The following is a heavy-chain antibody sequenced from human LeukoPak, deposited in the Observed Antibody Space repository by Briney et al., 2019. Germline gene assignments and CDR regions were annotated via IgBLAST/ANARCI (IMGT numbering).Heavy chain of an antibody. CDR1: GFTFSSYW. J-gene: IGHJ4*02. Sequence: GGSLRLSCAASGFTFSSYWMSWVRQAPGKGLEWVANMNQDGSERYYVDSVEGRFTISRDNAKNSLDLQMNSLRSEDTAAYYCARLRGGILYDYWGQGTLVTVSS. D-gene: IGHD3-10*01. CDR3: ARLRGGILYDY. V-gene: IGHV3-7*03. CDR2: MNQDGSER.